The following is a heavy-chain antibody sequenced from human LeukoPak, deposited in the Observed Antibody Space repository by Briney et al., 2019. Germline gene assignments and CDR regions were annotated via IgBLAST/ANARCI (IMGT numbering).Heavy chain of an antibody. CDR1: GGSISSYY. J-gene: IGHJ4*02. CDR3: ARGRSMVRGISRAPHDY. V-gene: IGHV4-34*01. CDR2: INHSGST. Sequence: SETLSLTCTVSGGSISSYYWSWIRQPPGKGLEWIGKINHSGSTNYNPSLKSRVTISVDTSKNQFSLKLSSVTAADTAVYYCARGRSMVRGISRAPHDYWGQGTLVTVSS. D-gene: IGHD3-10*01.